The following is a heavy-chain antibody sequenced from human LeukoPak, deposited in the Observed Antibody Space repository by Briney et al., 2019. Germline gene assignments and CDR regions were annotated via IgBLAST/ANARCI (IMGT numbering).Heavy chain of an antibody. D-gene: IGHD2-15*01. CDR1: GFTFSSYE. J-gene: IGHJ4*02. CDR3: AKGICSGGSCSSDY. V-gene: IGHV3-48*03. CDR2: ISSSGSTI. Sequence: GGSLRLSCAASGFTFSSYEMNWVRQAPGKGLEWVSYISSSGSTIYYADSVKGRFTISRDNSKNTLYLQMNSLRAEDTAVYYCAKGICSGGSCSSDYWGQGTLVTVSS.